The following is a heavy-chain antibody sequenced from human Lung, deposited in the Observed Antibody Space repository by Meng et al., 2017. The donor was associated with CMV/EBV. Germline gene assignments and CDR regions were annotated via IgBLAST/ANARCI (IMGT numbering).Heavy chain of an antibody. Sequence: SETLSLXXTVSGDSVSSGPYYWSWIRQPPGKGLEWIGYLYYSGDTNYNPSLKSRVTMSVDTSKNQFSLKLRSVTAADTAVYYCARLLRGYDSVGWFDPWGQGTLXTVSS. D-gene: IGHD3-3*01. J-gene: IGHJ5*02. CDR3: ARLLRGYDSVGWFDP. V-gene: IGHV4-61*01. CDR1: GDSVSSGPYY. CDR2: LYYSGDT.